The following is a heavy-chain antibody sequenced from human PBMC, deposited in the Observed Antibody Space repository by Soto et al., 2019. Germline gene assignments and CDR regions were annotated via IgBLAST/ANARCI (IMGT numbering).Heavy chain of an antibody. V-gene: IGHV1-3*05. D-gene: IGHD7-27*01. CDR2: INVGNGNT. J-gene: IGHJ5*02. CDR3: ARDPGGNVYWGFDP. CDR1: GYTFNIYA. Sequence: QVQLVQSGAEEKKPGASVKVSCKGSGYTFNIYAIHWVRQAPGQRLEWMGWINVGNGNTKYSQKFQGRVTSDTDTSARKAYMEWYSLGSEDTAVYYCARDPGGNVYWGFDPWGQGTLVTVFS.